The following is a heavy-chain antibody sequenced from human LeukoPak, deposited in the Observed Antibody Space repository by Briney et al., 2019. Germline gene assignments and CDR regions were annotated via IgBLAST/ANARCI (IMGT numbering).Heavy chain of an antibody. D-gene: IGHD5-18*01. J-gene: IGHJ3*02. CDR2: ICPGDSDT. Sequence: GESLKISCKGSGCSFTSYWIGWVRQMPGKGLEWMGVICPGDSDTRYSPSFQGQVTISADKSISTAYLQWSSLKASDTAMYYCARSGYSYGLVDGAFDIWGQGTMVTVSS. CDR1: GCSFTSYW. V-gene: IGHV5-51*01. CDR3: ARSGYSYGLVDGAFDI.